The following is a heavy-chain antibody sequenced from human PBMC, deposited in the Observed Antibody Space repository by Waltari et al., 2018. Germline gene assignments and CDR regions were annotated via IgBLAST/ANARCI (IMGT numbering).Heavy chain of an antibody. D-gene: IGHD6-6*01. V-gene: IGHV3-21*06. CDR1: GFTFRTYS. CDR3: ARDRVEYSSSGADY. J-gene: IGHJ4*02. CDR2: ITSSSNYV. Sequence: EVQLVESGGGLVKPGGSLRLSCVASGFTFRTYSMNWVRQAPGRGVELVSSITSSSNYVYYADSVKGRFTISRENAKTSLYLQMNSLRAEDTAVYYCARDRVEYSSSGADYWGQGTLVTVSS.